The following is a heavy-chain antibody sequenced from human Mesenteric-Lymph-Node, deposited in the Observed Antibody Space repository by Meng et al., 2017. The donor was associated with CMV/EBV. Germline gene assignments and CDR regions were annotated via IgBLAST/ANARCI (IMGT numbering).Heavy chain of an antibody. V-gene: IGHV1-46*01. CDR3: ARAPRTRDYYDSSGYYYFDY. D-gene: IGHD3-22*01. CDR1: GYTFTSYY. CDR2: INPRGGST. J-gene: IGHJ4*02. Sequence: ASVKVSCKASGYTFTSYYMHWVRQAPGQGLEWMGIINPRGGSTSYAQKFQGRVTMTGDTSTSTVYMELSSLRSEDTAVYYCARAPRTRDYYDSSGYYYFDYWGQGTLVTVSS.